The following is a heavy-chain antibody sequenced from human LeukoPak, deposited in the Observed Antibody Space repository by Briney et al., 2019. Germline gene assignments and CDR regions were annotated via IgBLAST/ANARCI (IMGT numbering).Heavy chain of an antibody. CDR2: IYHSGST. D-gene: IGHD3-10*01. CDR3: ARGSITMVRGVPDY. CDR1: GYSISSGYY. Sequence: PSETLSLTCAVSGYSISSGYYWGWIRPPPGKGLEWIGSIYHSGSTYYNPSLKSRVTISVDTSKNQFSLKLSSVTAADTAVYYCARGSITMVRGVPDYWGQGTLVTVSS. V-gene: IGHV4-38-2*01. J-gene: IGHJ4*02.